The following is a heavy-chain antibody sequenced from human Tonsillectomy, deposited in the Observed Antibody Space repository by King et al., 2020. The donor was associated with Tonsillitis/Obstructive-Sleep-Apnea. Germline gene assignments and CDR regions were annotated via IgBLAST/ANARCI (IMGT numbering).Heavy chain of an antibody. J-gene: IGHJ2*01. CDR3: ARGSLTTVTTNFDL. Sequence: VQLGESGGGLVQPVGSLRLSCAASGFTFSDYYMSWIRQAPGKGLEWVSYISSSSSYTNYADSVKGRFTISRDNAKNSLYLQMNSLRAEDTAVYYCARGSLTTVTTNFDLWGRGTLVTVSS. V-gene: IGHV3-11*05. CDR2: ISSSSSYT. CDR1: GFTFSDYY. D-gene: IGHD4-17*01.